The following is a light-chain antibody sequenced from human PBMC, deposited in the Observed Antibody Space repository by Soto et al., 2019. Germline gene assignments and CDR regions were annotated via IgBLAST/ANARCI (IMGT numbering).Light chain of an antibody. V-gene: IGLV3-21*02. CDR3: QLWDTISDRGV. CDR2: DDS. CDR1: RVGTES. J-gene: IGLJ1*01. Sequence: SYELTQPPCVSVAPGQTARITCGGGRVGTESVHWYQQKPGQAPVLVVYDDSNRPSGIPERFSGSNSANTATLTITRVAAGDEADYYCQLWDTISDRGVFGTGTKVTVL.